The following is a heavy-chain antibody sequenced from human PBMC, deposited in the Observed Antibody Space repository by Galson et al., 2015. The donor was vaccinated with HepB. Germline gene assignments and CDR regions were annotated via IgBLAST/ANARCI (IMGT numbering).Heavy chain of an antibody. CDR1: GGSISSGTYY. V-gene: IGHV4-39*07. Sequence: ETLSLTCSVSGGSISSGTYYWGWIRQPPGKGLEWIGSIYSSENTYYNPSLRSRVTISVDTSKNQLSLKLNSVTAADTAVYFCARGLYCSGASCRYWGLYYYYMDVWGKGTTVTVSS. D-gene: IGHD2-15*01. CDR2: IYSSENT. J-gene: IGHJ6*03. CDR3: ARGLYCSGASCRYWGLYYYYMDV.